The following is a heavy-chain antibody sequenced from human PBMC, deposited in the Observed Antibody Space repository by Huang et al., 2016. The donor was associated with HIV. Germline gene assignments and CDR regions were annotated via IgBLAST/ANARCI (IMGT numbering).Heavy chain of an antibody. CDR1: GLPCSGYG. V-gene: IGHV3-30*02. CDR2: IGYDGNND. Sequence: QVRLVEWGGGVVQPGASLALSCSGSGLPCSGYGMVWGRQGSGKGVEWVALIGYDGNNDYVIGALKGRFTISRDKSNKTLYLRMNSLRPEDTAVYYCVKERGSSRARSSFDFWGQGTAVIVSS. J-gene: IGHJ3*01. D-gene: IGHD6-13*01. CDR3: VKERGSSRARSSFDF.